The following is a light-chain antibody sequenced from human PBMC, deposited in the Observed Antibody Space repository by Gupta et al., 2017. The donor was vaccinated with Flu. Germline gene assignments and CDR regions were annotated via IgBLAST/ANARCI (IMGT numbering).Light chain of an antibody. J-gene: IGKJ3*01. CDR3: QQLNSYPRLAT. Sequence: DIQLTQSPSFLSASVGDRVTITCRASQGISSYLAWYQQKPGKAPKLLIYAASTLQSGVPSRFSGSGSGTEFTLTISSLQPEDFATYYCQQLNSYPRLATFGPGTKVDIK. CDR2: AAS. V-gene: IGKV1-9*01. CDR1: QGISSY.